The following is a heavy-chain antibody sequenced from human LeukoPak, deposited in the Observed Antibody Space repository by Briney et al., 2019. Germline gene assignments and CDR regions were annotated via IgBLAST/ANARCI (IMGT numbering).Heavy chain of an antibody. J-gene: IGHJ5*02. D-gene: IGHD3-22*01. CDR1: GFTFSSYA. V-gene: IGHV3-23*01. CDR3: ARESYLYYYDSSGYYNWFDP. CDR2: ISGSGGSI. Sequence: PGGSLRLSCAASGFTFSSYAMSWVRQAPGKGLEWVSSISGSGGSIYYADSVKGRFTISRDNAKNSLYLQMNSLRAEDTAVYYCARESYLYYYDSSGYYNWFDPWGQGTLVTVSS.